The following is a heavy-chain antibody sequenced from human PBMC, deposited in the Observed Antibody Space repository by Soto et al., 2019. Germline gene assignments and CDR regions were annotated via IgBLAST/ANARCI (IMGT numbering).Heavy chain of an antibody. CDR2: IYYSGST. J-gene: IGHJ4*02. CDR3: ARGGYSGYEKGGFDY. CDR1: GGSISSYY. Sequence: SETLSLTCTVSGGSISSYYWSWIRQPPGKGLEWIGYIYYSGSTNYNPSLKSRVTISVDTSKNQFSLKLSSVTAADTAVYYCARGGYSGYEKGGFDYWGQGTLVTVSS. V-gene: IGHV4-59*01. D-gene: IGHD5-12*01.